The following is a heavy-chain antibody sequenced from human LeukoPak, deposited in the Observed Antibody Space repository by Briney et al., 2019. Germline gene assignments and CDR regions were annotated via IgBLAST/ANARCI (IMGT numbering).Heavy chain of an antibody. Sequence: GGSLRLSCAASGFTFSSYAMNWVRQAPGKGLEWVSYISSSGSTIYYADSVKGRFTISRDNAKNSLYLQMNSLRAEDTAVYYCARFWYGSGSYPYYFDYWGQGTLVTLSS. J-gene: IGHJ4*02. CDR2: ISSSGSTI. V-gene: IGHV3-48*03. D-gene: IGHD3-10*01. CDR1: GFTFSSYA. CDR3: ARFWYGSGSYPYYFDY.